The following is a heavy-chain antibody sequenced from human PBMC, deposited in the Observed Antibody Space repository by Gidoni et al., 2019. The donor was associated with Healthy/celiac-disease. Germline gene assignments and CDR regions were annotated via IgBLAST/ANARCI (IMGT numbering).Heavy chain of an antibody. V-gene: IGHV3-66*01. CDR2: IYSGGST. D-gene: IGHD3-10*01. CDR3: ARGRRPYYYGSGSYQGAFDI. CDR1: GFTVSSNY. Sequence: EVQLVESGGGLVQPGGSLRLSCAASGFTVSSNYMSWVRQAPGKGLEWVSVIYSGGSTYYADSVKGRFTISRDNSKNTLYLQMNSLRAEDTAVYYCARGRRPYYYGSGSYQGAFDIWGQGTMVTVSS. J-gene: IGHJ3*02.